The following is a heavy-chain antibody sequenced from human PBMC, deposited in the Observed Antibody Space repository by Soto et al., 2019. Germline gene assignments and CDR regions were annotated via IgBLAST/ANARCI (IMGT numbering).Heavy chain of an antibody. CDR1: NYSISCGYY. J-gene: IGHJ5*02. V-gene: IGHV4-38-2*01. Sequence: SETLSLTCVVSNYSISCGYYWGWIRQPPGKGLEWIGSIFRSGSTHYSPSLRGRVTIFVDMSKNQFSLKLTSVTAADTAVYYCARARDSNYPNWFDPWGQGTLVTVSS. D-gene: IGHD2-21*02. CDR2: IFRSGST. CDR3: ARARDSNYPNWFDP.